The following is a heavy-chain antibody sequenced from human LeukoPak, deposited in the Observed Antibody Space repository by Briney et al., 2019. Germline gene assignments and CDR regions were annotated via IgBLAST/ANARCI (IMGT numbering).Heavy chain of an antibody. CDR2: ISGSGGST. CDR1: GFTFSSYA. CDR3: AKARSYYYYGLDV. Sequence: GGSLRLSCAASGFTFSSYAKSWVRQAPGKGLEWVSAISGSGGSTYYADSVKGRFTISRGNSKNTLFLQTNSLRAEDTAVYYCAKARSYYYYGLDVWGQGTTVTVSS. V-gene: IGHV3-23*01. J-gene: IGHJ6*02.